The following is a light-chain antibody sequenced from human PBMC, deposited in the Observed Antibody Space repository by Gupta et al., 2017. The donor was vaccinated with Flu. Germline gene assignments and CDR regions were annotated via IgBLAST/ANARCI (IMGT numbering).Light chain of an antibody. CDR2: VAS. J-gene: IGKJ1*01. Sequence: DIQMTQSPSSLSASVGDRVTITCRASQIINNYLNWYQQKPGKAPNLLIYVASNLQSGVPSRFSGSGSGTDFTLTISSLQPEDFATYYCQQSYSLPRTFGQGTKVEIK. CDR1: QIINNY. CDR3: QQSYSLPRT. V-gene: IGKV1-39*01.